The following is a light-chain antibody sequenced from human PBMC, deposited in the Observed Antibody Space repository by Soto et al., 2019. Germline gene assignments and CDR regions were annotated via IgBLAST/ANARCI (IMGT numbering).Light chain of an antibody. V-gene: IGKV1-6*01. Sequence: AIQMTQSPSSLSASVGDTVTITCRASQGIRRDLSWYQQKPGEAPKLLIYSASDLQGAVPSRFRGSGSGTDFPLTISSLQPEDFATYYCLQDFNFPRTFGQGTKVEV. CDR3: LQDFNFPRT. J-gene: IGKJ1*01. CDR1: QGIRRD. CDR2: SAS.